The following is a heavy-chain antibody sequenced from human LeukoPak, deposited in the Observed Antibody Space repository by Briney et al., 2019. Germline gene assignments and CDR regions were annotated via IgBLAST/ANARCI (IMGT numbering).Heavy chain of an antibody. J-gene: IGHJ4*02. D-gene: IGHD6-6*01. CDR1: GYTFTGYY. CDR2: INPNSGDT. V-gene: IGHV1-2*02. Sequence: ASVKVSCKASGYTFTGYYMHWVRQAPGQGLEWMGWINPNSGDTNYAEKFQGRVTMTRDTSICTAYMDLRRLRSDDTAVYYCARDYSSSSGYFDYWGQGTLVTVSS. CDR3: ARDYSSSSGYFDY.